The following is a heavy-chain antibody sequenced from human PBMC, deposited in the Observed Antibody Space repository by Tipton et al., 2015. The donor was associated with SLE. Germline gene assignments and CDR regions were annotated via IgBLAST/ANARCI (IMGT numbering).Heavy chain of an antibody. J-gene: IGHJ3*02. V-gene: IGHV4-59*11. CDR2: IHYSGTT. CDR1: GGSITNHY. Sequence: TLSLTYTVSGGSITNHYWNWIRQPPGKGLEWIGYIHYSGTTHDNPSLKSRVTMSVDMSKNQFSLRLTSVTAADTAVYYCARTLGAIAHTVYDAFDIWGQGKMVTVSS. CDR3: ARTLGAIAHTVYDAFDI. D-gene: IGHD1-26*01.